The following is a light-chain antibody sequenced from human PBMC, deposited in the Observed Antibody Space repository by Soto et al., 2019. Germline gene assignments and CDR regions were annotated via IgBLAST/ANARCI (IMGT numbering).Light chain of an antibody. CDR2: EVS. J-gene: IGLJ2*01. CDR3: ASYTGTSTDVL. V-gene: IGLV2-14*01. Sequence: QSALTQPASVSGSPGQSITISCAGTSSDIGAYNYVSWYQQHPGRAPKLMLYEVSHRPSGVSNRFSGSKSANTAYLTISGLQAEDEADYYCASYTGTSTDVLFGGGTKLTVL. CDR1: SSDIGAYNY.